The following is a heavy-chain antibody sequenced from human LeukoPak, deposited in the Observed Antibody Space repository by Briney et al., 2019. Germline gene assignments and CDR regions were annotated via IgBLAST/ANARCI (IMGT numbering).Heavy chain of an antibody. Sequence: PSETLSLTCTVSGGSISSYYWSWIRQPPGKGLEWIGYIYYSGSTNYNPSLKSRVTISVDTSKNQFSLKLSSVTAADTAVYYCARASESYDYVWGSYRPYYFDYWGQATLVTVSS. V-gene: IGHV4-59*01. CDR2: IYYSGST. J-gene: IGHJ4*02. CDR1: GGSISSYY. CDR3: ARASESYDYVWGSYRPYYFDY. D-gene: IGHD3-16*02.